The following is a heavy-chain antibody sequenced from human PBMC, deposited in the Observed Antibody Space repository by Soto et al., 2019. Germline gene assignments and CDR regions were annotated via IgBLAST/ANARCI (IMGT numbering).Heavy chain of an antibody. CDR1: GGSISSYY. J-gene: IGHJ6*02. CDR2: IYYSGST. Sequence: SESLSLTCTVSGGSISSYYGSWIRQPPGKGLEWIGYIYYSGSTNYNPSLKSRVTISVDTSKNQFSLKLSSVTAADTAVYYCARDTRYYYDSSGALEVWGQGTTVSVSS. V-gene: IGHV4-59*01. CDR3: ARDTRYYYDSSGALEV. D-gene: IGHD3-22*01.